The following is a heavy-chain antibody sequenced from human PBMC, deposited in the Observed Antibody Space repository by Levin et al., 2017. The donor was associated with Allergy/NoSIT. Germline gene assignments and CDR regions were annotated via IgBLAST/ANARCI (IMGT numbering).Heavy chain of an antibody. V-gene: IGHV3-9*01. Sequence: SLKISCAASGFTFDDYAMHWVRQAPGKGLEWVSGISWNSGSIGYADSVKGRFTISRDNAKNSLYLQMNSLRAEDTALYYCAKDMDYYDSSGYSERYFDYWGQGTLVTVSS. D-gene: IGHD3-22*01. CDR2: ISWNSGSI. CDR1: GFTFDDYA. J-gene: IGHJ4*02. CDR3: AKDMDYYDSSGYSERYFDY.